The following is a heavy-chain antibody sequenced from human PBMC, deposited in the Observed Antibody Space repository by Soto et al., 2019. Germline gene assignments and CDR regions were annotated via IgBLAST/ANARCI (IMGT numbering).Heavy chain of an antibody. Sequence: SGPTLVNPTQTLTLTCSFSGFSLTTSGMCVGWIRQPPGKALEWLALIDWDDGKFYSPPLKTRLTISKDTSKNQVVLTMTNMDPVDTATYFCARITQGDYFWFDPWGPGTLVTVSS. D-gene: IGHD4-17*01. J-gene: IGHJ5*02. V-gene: IGHV2-70*01. CDR2: IDWDDGK. CDR1: GFSLTTSGMC. CDR3: ARITQGDYFWFDP.